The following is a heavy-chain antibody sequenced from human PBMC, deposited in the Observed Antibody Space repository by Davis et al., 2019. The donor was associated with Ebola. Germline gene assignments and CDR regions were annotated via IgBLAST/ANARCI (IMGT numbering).Heavy chain of an antibody. CDR1: GFTFSAYA. D-gene: IGHD6-19*01. CDR3: AKGGSGWPSDYSYGMGV. V-gene: IGHV3-23*01. J-gene: IGHJ6*04. Sequence: GGSLRLSCTASGFTFSAYAMTWARQAPGKGLEWVSAITSSGGGTYYADSVKGRFTISRDNSKNTLYLRMNSLRVEDTAVYYCAKGGSGWPSDYSYGMGVWGKGTTVTVSS. CDR2: ITSSGGGT.